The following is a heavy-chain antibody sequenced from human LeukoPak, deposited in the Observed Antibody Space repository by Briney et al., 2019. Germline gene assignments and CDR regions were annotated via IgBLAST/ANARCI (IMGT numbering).Heavy chain of an antibody. D-gene: IGHD2-2*01. CDR1: GDSVSSNSAA. V-gene: IGHV6-1*01. Sequence: SQTLSLTCAISGDSVSSNSAAWNWIRQSPSRGLEWLGRTYYRSKWYNDYAVSVKSRITINPDTSKNQFSLRLNSVTPEDTAVYYCARDMVVVVPASVLNYYYYGMDVWGQGTTVTVSS. CDR3: ARDMVVVVPASVLNYYYYGMDV. J-gene: IGHJ6*02. CDR2: TYYRSKWYN.